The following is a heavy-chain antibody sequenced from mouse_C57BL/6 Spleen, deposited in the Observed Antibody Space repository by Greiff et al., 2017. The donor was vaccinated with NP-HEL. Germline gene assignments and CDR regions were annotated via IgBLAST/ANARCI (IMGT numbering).Heavy chain of an antibody. CDR3: TREGLNDGYYFAY. D-gene: IGHD2-3*01. Sequence: QVQLKQSGAELAKPGASVKLSCKASGYTFTSYWMHWVKQRPGQGLEWIGYINPSSGYTKYNQKFKDKATLTADKSSSTAYMELSSLTNEDSAVYYCTREGLNDGYYFAYWGQGTLVTVSA. CDR2: INPSSGYT. V-gene: IGHV1-7*01. J-gene: IGHJ3*01. CDR1: GYTFTSYW.